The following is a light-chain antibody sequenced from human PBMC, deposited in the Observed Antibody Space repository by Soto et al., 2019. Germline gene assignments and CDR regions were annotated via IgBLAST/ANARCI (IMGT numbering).Light chain of an antibody. CDR3: QQYNDWLFT. CDR2: SAS. Sequence: ILMTQSPATLSVSPGERATLSCRASQSVSSNLAWYQQKPGQAPRLLIYSASTRATGIPARFSGSGSGTEFTLTISSLQSEDFAVYYCQQYNDWLFTFGPGTKVDLK. J-gene: IGKJ3*01. CDR1: QSVSSN. V-gene: IGKV3-15*01.